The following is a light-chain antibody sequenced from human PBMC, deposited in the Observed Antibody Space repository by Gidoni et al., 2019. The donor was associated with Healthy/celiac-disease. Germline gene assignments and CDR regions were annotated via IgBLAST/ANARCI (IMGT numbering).Light chain of an antibody. V-gene: IGKV3-11*01. CDR2: DAS. CDR3: RQRSNWPLLT. Sequence: DIVVTHSPSTLSLSPRERATLPCRATQSVSSYLAWYQQKSGQAPRLLLSDASNRAAAIPARFSGGGCGADFTLTISSLVPDDFAVYYCRQRSNWPLLTFGEGTKVEIK. CDR1: QSVSSY. J-gene: IGKJ4*01.